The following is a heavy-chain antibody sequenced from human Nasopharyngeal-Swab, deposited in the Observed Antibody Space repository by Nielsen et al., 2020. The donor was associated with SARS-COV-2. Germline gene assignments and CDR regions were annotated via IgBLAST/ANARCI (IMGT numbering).Heavy chain of an antibody. CDR3: ARHRFGIAVADSDY. D-gene: IGHD6-19*01. V-gene: IGHV3-21*01. Sequence: VRQAPGKGLEWVSSISSSSSYIYYADSVKGRFTISRDNAKNSLYLQMNSLRAEDTAAYYCARHRFGIAVADSDYWGQGTLVTVSS. J-gene: IGHJ4*02. CDR2: ISSSSSYI.